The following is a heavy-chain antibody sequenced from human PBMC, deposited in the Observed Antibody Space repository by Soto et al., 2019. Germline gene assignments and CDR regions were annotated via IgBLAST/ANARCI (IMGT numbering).Heavy chain of an antibody. V-gene: IGHV4-59*08. D-gene: IGHD6-19*01. CDR3: ARLRWSSGWHFDY. CDR2: IDYSGST. J-gene: IGHJ4*02. Sequence: TSEALSLTCTVSGGSLSTYDWGWSRQPPGKGLEWIGYIDYSGSTNYNPSLKSRVTISVDTSKNQFSLKLSSVTAADTAVYYCARLRWSSGWHFDYWGQGTLVTVS. CDR1: GGSLSTYD.